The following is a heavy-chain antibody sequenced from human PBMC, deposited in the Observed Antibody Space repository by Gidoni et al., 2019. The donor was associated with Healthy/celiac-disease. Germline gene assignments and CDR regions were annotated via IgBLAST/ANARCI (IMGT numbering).Heavy chain of an antibody. D-gene: IGHD3-22*01. CDR3: ARIGYYYDRGGYYPFDN. CDR2: ILSRDEK. V-gene: IGHV2-26*01. Sequence: QVTLKESGPVVVKPTETLTLTCTVPGFSLYSSTLGVSWIRQPPGKALEWLAHILSRDEKSYSASLKSRLTISKDTSESQVVLTLTNVDPVDTATYYCARIGYYYDRGGYYPFDNWGQGTLVTVSS. CDR1: GFSLYSSTLG. J-gene: IGHJ4*02.